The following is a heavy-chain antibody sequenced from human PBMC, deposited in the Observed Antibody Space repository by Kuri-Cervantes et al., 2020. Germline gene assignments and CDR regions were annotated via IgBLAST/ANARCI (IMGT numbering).Heavy chain of an antibody. CDR2: IRSDGVTT. J-gene: IGHJ6*03. Sequence: LSLTCAASGFIFSIYAMSWVRQSPGKGLEWVSSIRSDGVTTYYADSVKGRFTISRDNPKNILSLQMTSLRAEDTAVYFCVKGASVDPSLYYYYYMDVWGKGTTVTVSS. V-gene: IGHV3-23*01. D-gene: IGHD4-23*01. CDR1: GFIFSIYA. CDR3: VKGASVDPSLYYYYYMDV.